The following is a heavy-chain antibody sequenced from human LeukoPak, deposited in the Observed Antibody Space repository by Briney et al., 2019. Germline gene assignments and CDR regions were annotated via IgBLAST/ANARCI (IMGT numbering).Heavy chain of an antibody. J-gene: IGHJ4*02. V-gene: IGHV1-69*05. CDR3: ARDPTMGGTEYYFDY. CDR2: IIPIFGTA. CDR1: GGTFSSYA. D-gene: IGHD5-12*01. Sequence: SVKVSCKASGGTFSSYAISWVRQAPGQGLEWMGGIIPIFGTANYAQKFQGRVTITTDESTGTAYMELSSLRSEDTAVYYCARDPTMGGTEYYFDYWGQGTLVTVSS.